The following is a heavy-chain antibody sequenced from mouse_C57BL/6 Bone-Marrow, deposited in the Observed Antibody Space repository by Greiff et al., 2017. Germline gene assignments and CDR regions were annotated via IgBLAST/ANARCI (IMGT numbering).Heavy chain of an antibody. V-gene: IGHV3-1*01. CDR1: GYSITSGYD. J-gene: IGHJ1*03. Sequence: DVHLVESGPGMVKPSQSLSLTCTVTGYSITSGYDWHWIRHFPGNKLEWMGYISYSGSTNYNPSLKSRISITHDTSKNHFFLKLNSVTTEDTATYYCAREGLLLRGYFDVWGTGTTVTVSS. CDR3: AREGLLLRGYFDV. CDR2: ISYSGST. D-gene: IGHD1-1*01.